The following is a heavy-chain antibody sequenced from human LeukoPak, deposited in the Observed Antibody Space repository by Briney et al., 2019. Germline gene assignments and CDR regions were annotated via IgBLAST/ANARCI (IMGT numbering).Heavy chain of an antibody. CDR3: ARVIKEWELLEGSDY. V-gene: IGHV3-30*04. Sequence: GGSLRLSCDASGFTFSSYAMHWVRQAPGKGLEWVAVISYDGSNKYYADSVKGRFTISRDNSKNTLYLQMNSLRAEDTAVYYCARVIKEWELLEGSDYWGQGTLVTVSS. D-gene: IGHD1-26*01. CDR2: ISYDGSNK. CDR1: GFTFSSYA. J-gene: IGHJ4*02.